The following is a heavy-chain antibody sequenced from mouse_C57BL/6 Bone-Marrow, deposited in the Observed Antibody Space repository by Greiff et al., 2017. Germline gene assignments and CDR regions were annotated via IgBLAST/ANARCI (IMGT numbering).Heavy chain of an antibody. Sequence: EVKVVESGGGLVKPGGSLKLSCAASGFTFSRYAMSWVRQTPEKRLEWVATISDGGSYTYYPDNVKGRFTISRDNAKNNLYLQMSHLKSEDTAMYYCARDKGNSTGAMDYWGQGTSVTVSS. CDR1: GFTFSRYA. D-gene: IGHD2-1*01. J-gene: IGHJ4*01. CDR2: ISDGGSYT. CDR3: ARDKGNSTGAMDY. V-gene: IGHV5-4*01.